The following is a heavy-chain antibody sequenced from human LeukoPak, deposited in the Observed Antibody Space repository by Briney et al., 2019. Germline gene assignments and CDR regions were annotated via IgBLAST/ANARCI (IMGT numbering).Heavy chain of an antibody. J-gene: IGHJ4*02. D-gene: IGHD6-13*01. Sequence: GGSLRLSCAGSGFTFSAYWMSWVRQAPGKGLEWVATIWEDGSEKYYVDSVKGRFTISRDNAKNSLYLQMNSLRAEDTAVYYCTRTGYRSNWYVPNWGQGTLVTVSS. CDR1: GFTFSAYW. V-gene: IGHV3-7*01. CDR3: TRTGYRSNWYVPN. CDR2: IWEDGSEK.